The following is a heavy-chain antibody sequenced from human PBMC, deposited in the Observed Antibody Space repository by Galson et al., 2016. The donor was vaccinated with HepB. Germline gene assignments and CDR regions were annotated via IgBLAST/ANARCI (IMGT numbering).Heavy chain of an antibody. CDR3: ARTFCGGDCYSQIGY. V-gene: IGHV3-33*01. CDR2: IWYDGSNK. CDR1: GFTFSSYG. J-gene: IGHJ4*02. Sequence: SLRLSCAASGFTFSSYGMHWVRQAPGKGLEWVAVIWYDGSNKYYADSVKGRFTISRDNYNNTLYLQMNSLRAEDTAVYYCARTFCGGDCYSQIGYWGQGTLVTVSS. D-gene: IGHD2-21*02.